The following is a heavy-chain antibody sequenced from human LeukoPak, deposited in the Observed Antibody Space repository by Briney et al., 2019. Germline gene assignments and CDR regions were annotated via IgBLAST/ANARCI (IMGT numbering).Heavy chain of an antibody. CDR1: GFTFSEDW. J-gene: IGHJ4*02. V-gene: IGHV3-15*01. Sequence: GGSLRLSCAASGFTFSEDWMSWVRQAPGKGLEWVGRIKSKTDGGTTDYATPVKGRITISRDDSKNTLYLQMNSLETEDTAVYYCTILGYTYGRFDYWGQGTLVTVSS. D-gene: IGHD5-18*01. CDR3: TILGYTYGRFDY. CDR2: IKSKTDGGTT.